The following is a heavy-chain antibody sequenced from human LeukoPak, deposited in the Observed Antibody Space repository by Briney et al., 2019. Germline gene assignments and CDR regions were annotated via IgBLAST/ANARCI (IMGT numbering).Heavy chain of an antibody. V-gene: IGHV1-18*01. Sequence: GASVKVSCKASGYTFTSYGISWVRQAPGQGLEWMGWISAYNGNTNYAQKFQGRVTMTEDTSTDTAYMELSSLRSEDTAVYYCATSLYYYDSSGYYGYWGQGTLVTVSS. CDR1: GYTFTSYG. D-gene: IGHD3-22*01. CDR2: ISAYNGNT. J-gene: IGHJ4*02. CDR3: ATSLYYYDSSGYYGY.